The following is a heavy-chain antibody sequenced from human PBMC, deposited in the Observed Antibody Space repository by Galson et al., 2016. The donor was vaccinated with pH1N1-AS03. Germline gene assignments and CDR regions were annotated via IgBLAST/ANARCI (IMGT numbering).Heavy chain of an antibody. CDR3: AHRFYGSGASFFDF. Sequence: PALVKPTQTLTLTCTFSGFSLTTNGVGVGWIHQPPGKALEWLGMIYWHDDKRYNPSLQNRLTLTQGVSKSEVVLQMTNVDPEDTATYYCAHRFYGSGASFFDFWGQGIVVVVS. V-gene: IGHV2-5*01. D-gene: IGHD3-10*01. CDR2: IYWHDDK. CDR1: GFSLTTNGVG. J-gene: IGHJ4*02.